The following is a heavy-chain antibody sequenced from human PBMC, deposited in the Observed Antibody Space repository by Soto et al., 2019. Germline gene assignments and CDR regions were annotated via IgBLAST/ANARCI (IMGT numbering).Heavy chain of an antibody. CDR1: GGSISSSSYY. V-gene: IGHV4-39*01. CDR3: ARGIAAAGNDY. D-gene: IGHD6-13*01. CDR2: IYYSGST. J-gene: IGHJ4*02. Sequence: QLRLQESGPGLVKPSETLSLTCTVSGGSISSSSYYWGWIRQPPGKGLEWIGSIYYSGSTYYNPSLKSRVTISVDTSKNQFSLKLSSVTAADTAVYYCARGIAAAGNDYWGQGTLVTVSS.